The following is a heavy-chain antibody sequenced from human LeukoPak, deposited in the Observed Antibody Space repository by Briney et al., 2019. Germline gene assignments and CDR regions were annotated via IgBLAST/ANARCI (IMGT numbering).Heavy chain of an antibody. V-gene: IGHV4-39*07. Sequence: SETLSLTCTVSGGSISSSSFHWGWIRQSPGKGLEWIGEINHSGSTNYNPSLKSRVTISVDTSKNQFSLKLSSVTAADTAVYYCAGPGNIVVVPAARTGAFDYWGQGTLVTVSS. CDR2: INHSGST. J-gene: IGHJ4*02. CDR1: GGSISSSSFH. D-gene: IGHD2-2*01. CDR3: AGPGNIVVVPAARTGAFDY.